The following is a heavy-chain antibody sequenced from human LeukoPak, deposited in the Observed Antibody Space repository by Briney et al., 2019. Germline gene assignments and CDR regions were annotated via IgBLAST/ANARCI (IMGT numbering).Heavy chain of an antibody. J-gene: IGHJ4*02. CDR3: ARGDYYGSGTYYKKAVDY. CDR2: INAYNGNT. V-gene: IGHV1-18*01. D-gene: IGHD3-10*01. CDR1: GYTFTSYG. Sequence: ASVKVSCKASGYTFTSYGINWVRQAPGQGLEWMGWINAYNGNTNYAQKLQGRVTMTTDTSTSTAYMELRSLRSDDTAVYYCARGDYYGSGTYYKKAVDYWGQGTLVTVSS.